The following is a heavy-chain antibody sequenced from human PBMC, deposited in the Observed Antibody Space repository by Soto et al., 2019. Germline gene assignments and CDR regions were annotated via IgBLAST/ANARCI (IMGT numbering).Heavy chain of an antibody. Sequence: HPGGSLRLSCAASGFTFSSYAMSWVRQAPGKGLEWVSAISGSGGSTYYADSVKGRFTISRDNSKNTLYLQMNSLRAEDTAVYYCAKETASAVAGTLGYWGQGTLVTVSS. J-gene: IGHJ4*02. CDR1: GFTFSSYA. CDR2: ISGSGGST. CDR3: AKETASAVAGTLGY. D-gene: IGHD6-19*01. V-gene: IGHV3-23*01.